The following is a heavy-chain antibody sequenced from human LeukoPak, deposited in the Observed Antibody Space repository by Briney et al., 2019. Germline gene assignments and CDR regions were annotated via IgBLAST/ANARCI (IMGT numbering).Heavy chain of an antibody. V-gene: IGHV1-2*02. CDR1: GYTFTGYY. Sequence: ASVKVSCKASGYTFTGYYMHWVRQAPGQGLEWMGWINPNSGGTNYAQKFQGRVTMTRDTSISTAYMELSRLRSDDTAVYYCARDWTYGDYPPYYYYGMDVWGQGTTVTVSS. J-gene: IGHJ6*02. CDR3: ARDWTYGDYPPYYYYGMDV. CDR2: INPNSGGT. D-gene: IGHD4-17*01.